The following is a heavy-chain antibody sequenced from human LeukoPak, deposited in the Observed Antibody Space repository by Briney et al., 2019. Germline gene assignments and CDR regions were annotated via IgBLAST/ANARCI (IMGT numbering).Heavy chain of an antibody. CDR2: ITGSGDSK. CDR1: GCTFSSYA. J-gene: IGHJ4*02. CDR3: ARRSSSGGYFDH. Sequence: GGSLRLSCAACGCTFSSYAMSWVRQAQAKGVAWVSAITGSGDSKYYADSVKGRFTFSRDNSKNTLYLQINSLRAEDTAVYDCARRSSSGGYFDHWGQGTLVTVSS. D-gene: IGHD3-22*01. V-gene: IGHV3-23*01.